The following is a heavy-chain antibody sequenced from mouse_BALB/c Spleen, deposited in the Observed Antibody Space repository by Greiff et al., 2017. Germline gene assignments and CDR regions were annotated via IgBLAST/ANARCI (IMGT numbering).Heavy chain of an antibody. V-gene: IGHV7-3*02. CDR2: IRNKANGYTT. Sequence: EVHLVESGGGLVQPGGSLRLSCATSGFTFTDYYMSWVRQPPGKALEWLGFIRNKANGYTTEYSASVKGRFTISRDNSQSILYLQMNTLRAEDSATYYCARDLPGAMDYWGQGTSVTVSS. CDR1: GFTFTDYY. J-gene: IGHJ4*01. CDR3: ARDLPGAMDY. D-gene: IGHD4-1*01.